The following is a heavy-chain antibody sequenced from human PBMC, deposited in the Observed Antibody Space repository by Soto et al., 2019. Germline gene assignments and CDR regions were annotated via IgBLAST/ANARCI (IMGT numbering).Heavy chain of an antibody. D-gene: IGHD6-13*01. CDR3: ARDGSAAGIVWFDP. Sequence: ASVKVSCKASGYTFTSYGISWVRQAPGQGLEWMGWISAYNGNTNYVQKLQGRVTMTTDTSTSTAYMELRSLRSDDTAVYYCARDGSAAGIVWFDPWGQGTLVTVSS. CDR2: ISAYNGNT. V-gene: IGHV1-18*01. CDR1: GYTFTSYG. J-gene: IGHJ5*02.